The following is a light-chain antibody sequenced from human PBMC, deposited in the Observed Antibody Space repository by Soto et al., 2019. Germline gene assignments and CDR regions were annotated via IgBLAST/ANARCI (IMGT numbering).Light chain of an antibody. CDR2: DVS. CDR1: SSDVGGYNY. CDR3: CSYAGSYTFYV. Sequence: QSLLTQPRSVSSSPGQSVTISCTGTSSDVGGYNYVSWYQQHPGKAPKLMIYDVSKRPSGVPDRFSGSKSGNTASLTISGLQAEDEADYYCCSYAGSYTFYVFGTGTKVTVL. J-gene: IGLJ1*01. V-gene: IGLV2-11*01.